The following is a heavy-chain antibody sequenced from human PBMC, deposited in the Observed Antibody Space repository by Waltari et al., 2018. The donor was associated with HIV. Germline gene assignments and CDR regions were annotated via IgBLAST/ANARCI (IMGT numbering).Heavy chain of an antibody. CDR1: GFTFGNFA. V-gene: IGHV3-33*01. D-gene: IGHD6-6*01. Sequence: QVQLVESGGGVVQPGTSLTLSCAVSGFTFGNFAIHWVRQSQGKGLEWLAVFWSDGVEISYADSVKGRFTISKDSSQKTLYLHLTSLRAEDTALYYCARGYSSSRWIPLYHWGRGTLVTVSS. J-gene: IGHJ4*02. CDR2: FWSDGVEI. CDR3: ARGYSSSRWIPLYH.